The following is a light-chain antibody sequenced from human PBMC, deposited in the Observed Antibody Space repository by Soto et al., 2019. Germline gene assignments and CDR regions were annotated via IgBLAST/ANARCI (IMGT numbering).Light chain of an antibody. V-gene: IGKV1-5*03. CDR2: KAS. CDR3: QRHTT. Sequence: DIQMTQSHSALSASVGDRVTITCRGSTVISSWLDWYQQKPGKAPRILIYKASSLARGVPSRSSGSGSGTDFTRTLSRLQPADVATYHCQRHTTFGQGTKVEI. CDR1: TVISSW. J-gene: IGKJ1*01.